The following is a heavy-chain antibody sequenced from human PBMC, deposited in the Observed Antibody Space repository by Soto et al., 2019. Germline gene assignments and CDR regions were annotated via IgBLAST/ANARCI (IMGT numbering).Heavy chain of an antibody. CDR1: EGSFSSYT. CDR2: IIPVLTIA. J-gene: IGHJ6*02. D-gene: IGHD6-6*01. CDR3: TTQLIVHYQNRGGEDV. Sequence: QVQLVQSGPEVKKPGSSVKVSCTASEGSFSSYTFSWVRQTPGQGLEWMGRIIPVLTIANYAPKFQDRVTITAAKSMATVYMELSRLISDDTAVYYCTTQLIVHYQNRGGEDVWGQGTTVTVSS. V-gene: IGHV1-69*02.